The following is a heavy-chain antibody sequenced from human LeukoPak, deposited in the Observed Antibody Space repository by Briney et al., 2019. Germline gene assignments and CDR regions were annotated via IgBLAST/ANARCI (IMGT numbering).Heavy chain of an antibody. J-gene: IGHJ3*02. CDR2: IIPILGIA. V-gene: IGHV1-69*04. D-gene: IGHD4-17*01. CDR3: ARDNGDSSDAFDI. Sequence: GASVKVSCKASGYTFTSYGIIWVRQAPGQGLEWMGRIIPILGIANYAQKFQGRVTITADKSTSTAYMELSSLRSEDTAVYYCARDNGDSSDAFDIWGQGTMVTVSS. CDR1: GYTFTSYG.